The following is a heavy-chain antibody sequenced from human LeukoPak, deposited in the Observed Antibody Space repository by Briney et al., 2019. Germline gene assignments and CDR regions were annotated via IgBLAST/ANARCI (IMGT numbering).Heavy chain of an antibody. V-gene: IGHV1-8*01. Sequence: ASVKLSCKASGYTFTSYDINWVRQRPGPGLELMGWMNPNSGNTGYAQKFHDRVTMIRNTSISTAYIELSSLRSEDTAVYYCALTMRGYWGQGTLVTVSS. D-gene: IGHD4/OR15-4a*01. CDR2: MNPNSGNT. J-gene: IGHJ4*02. CDR1: GYTFTSYD. CDR3: ALTMRGY.